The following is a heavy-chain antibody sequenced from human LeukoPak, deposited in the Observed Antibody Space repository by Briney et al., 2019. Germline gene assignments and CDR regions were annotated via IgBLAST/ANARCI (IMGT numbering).Heavy chain of an antibody. CDR3: AKRREYFDY. V-gene: IGHV3-23*01. CDR2: ISGSGGST. J-gene: IGHJ4*02. CDR1: GFTFSSYA. Sequence: SGESLRLSCAASGFTFSSYAMSWVRQAPGKGLEWVSAISGSGGSTYYADSEKGRFTISRDNSKNTLYLQMNSRRAEDAAVYYCAKRREYFDYWGQGTMASVSS.